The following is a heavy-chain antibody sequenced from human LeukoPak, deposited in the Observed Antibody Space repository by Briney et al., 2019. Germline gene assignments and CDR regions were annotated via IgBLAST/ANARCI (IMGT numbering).Heavy chain of an antibody. Sequence: PGGSLRLSCAASGFTFSSYWMHRVRQAPGKGLVWVSRINSDGSSTSYADSVKGRFTISRDNAKNTLYLQMNSLRAEDTAVYCGARVPTYDYDYWGQGTLVTVSS. CDR2: INSDGSST. CDR1: GFTFSSYW. D-gene: IGHD5-12*01. J-gene: IGHJ4*02. V-gene: IGHV3-74*01. CDR3: ARVPTYDYDY.